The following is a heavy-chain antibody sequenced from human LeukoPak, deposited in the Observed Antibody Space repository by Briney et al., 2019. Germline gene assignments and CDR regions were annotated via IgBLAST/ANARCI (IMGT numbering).Heavy chain of an antibody. CDR1: GGSISSGDYY. J-gene: IGHJ3*02. CDR3: ARIRITMIEDAFDI. CDR2: IYYSGST. Sequence: SETLSLTCTVSGGSISSGDYYWSWIRQPPETGLEWIGYIYYSGSTYYNPSLKSRVTISVDTSKDQFSLKLSSVTAADTAVYYCARIRITMIEDAFDIWGQGTMVTVSS. V-gene: IGHV4-30-4*01. D-gene: IGHD3-22*01.